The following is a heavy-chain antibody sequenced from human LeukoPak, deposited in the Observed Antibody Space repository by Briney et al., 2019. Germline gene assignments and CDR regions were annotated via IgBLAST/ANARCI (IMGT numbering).Heavy chain of an antibody. J-gene: IGHJ4*02. CDR3: ARGSRVATVRHYFDY. Sequence: PSETLSLTCTVSGGSISIYYWSWIRQPPGKGLEWIGYIYYSGSTNYNPSLKSRVTISVDTSKNQFSLKLSSVTAADTAVYYCARGSRVATVRHYFDYWGQGTLVTVSS. CDR1: GGSISIYY. CDR2: IYYSGST. V-gene: IGHV4-59*01. D-gene: IGHD5-12*01.